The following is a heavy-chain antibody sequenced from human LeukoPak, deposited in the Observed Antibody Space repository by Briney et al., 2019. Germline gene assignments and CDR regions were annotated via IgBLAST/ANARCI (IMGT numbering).Heavy chain of an antibody. CDR1: GFTFSTYN. CDR3: AKDREGEQYFDY. J-gene: IGHJ4*02. CDR2: ISSSSTTI. Sequence: GGSLRLSCAASGFTFSTYNMNWVRQAPGQGLEWVSYISSSSTTIYYADSVKGRFTISRDSAKNSLYLQMNSLRAEDTAVYYCAKDREGEQYFDYWGQGTLVTVSS. D-gene: IGHD1/OR15-1a*01. V-gene: IGHV3-48*01.